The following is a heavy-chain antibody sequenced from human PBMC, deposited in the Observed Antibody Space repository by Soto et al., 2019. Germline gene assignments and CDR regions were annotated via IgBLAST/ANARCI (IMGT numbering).Heavy chain of an antibody. Sequence: GASVKVSCKASGYSFTEYRIHWVRQAPGQGLEWLGRINPKSGGTSTAQKFQGWVTMTTDTSINTASMELTRLTSDDTAIYYCARGDSTDCSNGVCSFFYNHDMDVWGQGTTVTVSS. J-gene: IGHJ6*02. CDR1: GYSFTEYR. CDR3: ARGDSTDCSNGVCSFFYNHDMDV. CDR2: INPKSGGT. V-gene: IGHV1-2*04. D-gene: IGHD2-8*01.